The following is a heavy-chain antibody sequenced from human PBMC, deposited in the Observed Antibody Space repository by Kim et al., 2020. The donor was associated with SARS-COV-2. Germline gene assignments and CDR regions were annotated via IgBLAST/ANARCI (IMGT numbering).Heavy chain of an antibody. Sequence: SGSTYYNPSLKSRVTISVDTSKNQFSLKLSSVTAADTAVYYCARLTPFDYWGQGTLVTVSP. V-gene: IGHV4-39*01. CDR2: SGST. J-gene: IGHJ4*02. CDR3: ARLTPFDY. D-gene: IGHD1-20*01.